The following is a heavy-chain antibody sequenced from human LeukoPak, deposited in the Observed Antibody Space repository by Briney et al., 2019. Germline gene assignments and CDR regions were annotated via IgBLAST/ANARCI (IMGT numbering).Heavy chain of an antibody. CDR1: GFPLTSYG. J-gene: IGHJ4*02. D-gene: IGHD2/OR15-2a*01. CDR3: AKDYQIVKVTTYFFDY. CDR2: ISCDGANK. V-gene: IGHV3-30*18. Sequence: GRSLRLSCAASGFPLTSYGVHWVRQAPGKGLEWVAVISCDGANKFYADSVKGRFTIYRDTSKNTLYLQMDSLRAEDTAVYYCAKDYQIVKVTTYFFDYWGQGVLVTVSS.